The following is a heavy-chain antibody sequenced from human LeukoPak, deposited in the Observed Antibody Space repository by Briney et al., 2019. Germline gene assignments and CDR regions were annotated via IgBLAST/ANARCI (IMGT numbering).Heavy chain of an antibody. Sequence: PGGSLRLSCAASGFTFSSDSMNWGRQAPGKGLEWVSSISSSSSYIYYADSVKGRFTISRDNAKNSLYLQMNSLRAEDTAVYYCARAGIAAAGPFDYWGQGTLVTVSS. CDR3: ARAGIAAAGPFDY. D-gene: IGHD6-13*01. CDR1: GFTFSSDS. J-gene: IGHJ4*02. V-gene: IGHV3-21*01. CDR2: ISSSSSYI.